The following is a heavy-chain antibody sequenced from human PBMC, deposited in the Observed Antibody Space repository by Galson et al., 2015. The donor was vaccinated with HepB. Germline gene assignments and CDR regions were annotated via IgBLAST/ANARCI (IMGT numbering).Heavy chain of an antibody. CDR1: GFTFSSYA. CDR2: ISYDGSNK. Sequence: SLRLSCAASGFTFSSYAMHWVRQAPGKGLEWVAVISYDGSNKYYADSVKGRFTISRDNSKNTLYLQMNSLRAEDTAVYYCARVPLYYYYGMDVWGQGTTVTVSS. J-gene: IGHJ6*02. V-gene: IGHV3-30-3*01. CDR3: ARVPLYYYYGMDV.